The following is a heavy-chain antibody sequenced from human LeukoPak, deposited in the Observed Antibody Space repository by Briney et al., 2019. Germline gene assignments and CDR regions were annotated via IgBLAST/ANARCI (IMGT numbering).Heavy chain of an antibody. J-gene: IGHJ6*03. V-gene: IGHV1-18*01. CDR1: GYTFTSYG. CDR2: ISAYNGNT. Sequence: ASVKVSCKASGYTFTSYGSSWVRQAPGQAREWMGWISAYNGNTNYAQKLQGRVTMTTDTSTSTAYMELRSLRSDDTAVYYCARDRGEATGYCTNGVCYDSYYYYMDVWGKGTTVTVSS. CDR3: ARDRGEATGYCTNGVCYDSYYYYMDV. D-gene: IGHD2-8*01.